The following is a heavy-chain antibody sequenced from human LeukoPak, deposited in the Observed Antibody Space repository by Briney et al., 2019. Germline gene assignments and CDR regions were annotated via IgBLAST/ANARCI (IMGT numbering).Heavy chain of an antibody. J-gene: IGHJ6*03. V-gene: IGHV3-23*01. D-gene: IGHD3-10*01. CDR2: IAGSDGFT. Sequence: GGSLGLSCTASGFDFKTHPMTWVRQVAGQGLEWVSSIAGSDGFTSYAAFVKGRFTISRDNFHNTVHLQMNNLRAEDAGLYHCAKGFEGPRGYYYYMDVWGKGTSVTVSS. CDR3: AKGFEGPRGYYYYMDV. CDR1: GFDFKTHP.